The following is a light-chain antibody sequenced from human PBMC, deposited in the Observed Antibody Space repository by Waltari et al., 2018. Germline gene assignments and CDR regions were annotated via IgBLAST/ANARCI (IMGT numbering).Light chain of an antibody. CDR2: LGS. V-gene: IGKV2-28*01. CDR3: MQALQTPLT. J-gene: IGKJ4*01. Sequence: DIVMTQSPLSLPVTPGEPASISCRPSQSLLHSNGYNYSDWYLQKPGQSPQLLIYLGSNRASGVPDRFSGSGSGTDFTLKISRVEAEDVGVYYCMQALQTPLTFGGGTKVEIK. CDR1: QSLLHSNGYNY.